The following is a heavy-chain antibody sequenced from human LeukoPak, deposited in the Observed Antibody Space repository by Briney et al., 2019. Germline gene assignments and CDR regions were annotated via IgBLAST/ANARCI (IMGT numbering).Heavy chain of an antibody. V-gene: IGHV3-15*01. CDR2: IKSTSDGGTA. Sequence: GGSLRLSCAASGFAFNNAWMTWVRQAPGRGLEWVGRIKSTSDGGTADYAEPVKGRFIISRDDSKNTLYLQMNSRKTEDTAVYYCAYFYLDYWGQGTLVTVSS. D-gene: IGHD2/OR15-2a*01. J-gene: IGHJ4*02. CDR3: AYFYLDY. CDR1: GFAFNNAW.